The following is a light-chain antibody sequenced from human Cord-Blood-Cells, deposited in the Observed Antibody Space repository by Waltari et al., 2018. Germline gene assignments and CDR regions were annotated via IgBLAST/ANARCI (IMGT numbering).Light chain of an antibody. Sequence: DIQMTQSPSTLSASVGDRVTSTCRASQSISSWLAWYQQKPGKAHKLLIYKASSLESGVPSRFSGSGCGTEVTLTISGLQPGDCATYYCQQYKSYSWPFGQGTKVDIK. CDR2: KAS. CDR3: QQYKSYSWP. V-gene: IGKV1-5*03. J-gene: IGKJ1*01. CDR1: QSISSW.